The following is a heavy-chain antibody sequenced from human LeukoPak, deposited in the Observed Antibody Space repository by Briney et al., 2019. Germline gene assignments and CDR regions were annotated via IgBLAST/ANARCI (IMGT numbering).Heavy chain of an antibody. CDR2: ISYDGSDK. CDR1: GFTFSSYG. V-gene: IGHV3-30*03. CDR3: ARADDYGDYLDY. D-gene: IGHD4-17*01. Sequence: PGGCLRLSCVASGFTFSSYGMHWVRQAPGKGLEWLAVISYDGSDKYYADSVKGRFTISRDNSKNTLYVQMNSLRAEDTAVYYCARADDYGDYLDYWGQGTLVTVSS. J-gene: IGHJ4*02.